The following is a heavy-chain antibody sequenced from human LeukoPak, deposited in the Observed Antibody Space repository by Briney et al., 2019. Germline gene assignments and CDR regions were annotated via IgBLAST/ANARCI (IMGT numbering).Heavy chain of an antibody. D-gene: IGHD3-9*01. Sequence: GGSLRLSCAASGFTFSNYAMSWVRQAPGKGLEWVSYISSSSSTIYYADSVKGRFTISRDNAKNSLYLQMNSLRAEDTAVYYCARDATIRRRGYYFDYWGQGTLVTVSS. V-gene: IGHV3-48*04. CDR2: ISSSSSTI. J-gene: IGHJ4*02. CDR1: GFTFSNYA. CDR3: ARDATIRRRGYYFDY.